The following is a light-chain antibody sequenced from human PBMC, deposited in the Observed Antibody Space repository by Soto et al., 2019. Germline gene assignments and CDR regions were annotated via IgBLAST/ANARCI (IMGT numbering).Light chain of an antibody. Sequence: EIVLTQSPGTLSLSPGERATLSCRASQSVSSSYLAWYQQKPGQAPRLLIYGASSRATGIPDRFSGSGSGTDFTLTISRLEPEDCAVYYCQQYGSSPTTFVQGTKVESK. J-gene: IGKJ1*01. V-gene: IGKV3-20*01. CDR1: QSVSSSY. CDR3: QQYGSSPTT. CDR2: GAS.